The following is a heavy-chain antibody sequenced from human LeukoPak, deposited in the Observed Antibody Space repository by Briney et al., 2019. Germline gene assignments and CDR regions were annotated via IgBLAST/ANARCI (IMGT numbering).Heavy chain of an antibody. Sequence: SETLSLTCTVSGGSISSSSYYWGWIRQPPGKGLEWIGSIYYSGSTYYNPSLKSRVTISVDTSKNQFSLKLSSVTAADTAVYYCARVEVTVTTTAFDPWGQGTLVTVSP. D-gene: IGHD4-11*01. CDR1: GGSISSSSYY. CDR3: ARVEVTVTTTAFDP. V-gene: IGHV4-39*07. CDR2: IYYSGST. J-gene: IGHJ5*02.